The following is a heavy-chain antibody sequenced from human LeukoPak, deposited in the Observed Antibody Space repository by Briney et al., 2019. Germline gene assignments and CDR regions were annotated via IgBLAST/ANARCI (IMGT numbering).Heavy chain of an antibody. V-gene: IGHV3-48*02. J-gene: IGHJ4*02. CDR3: ARDHDSSGYYSHFES. CDR2: INTRSNTK. D-gene: IGHD3-22*01. Sequence: GGSLRLSCAASGFTFSSCSMNWVRQAPGKGLEWVSYINTRSNTKYYADSAKGRFTISRDNAKNSLYLQMNSLRDEDTAMYYCARDHDSSGYYSHFESWGQGTLVTVSS. CDR1: GFTFSSCS.